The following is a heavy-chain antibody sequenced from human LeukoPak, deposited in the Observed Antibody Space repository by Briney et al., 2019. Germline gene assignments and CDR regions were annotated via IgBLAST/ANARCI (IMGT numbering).Heavy chain of an antibody. CDR3: ASDAFDI. J-gene: IGHJ3*02. CDR1: GNAFITYA. V-gene: IGHV1-3*01. CDR2: INDGDGDT. Sequence: ASVKGSCKASGNAFITYAMYWVRQAPGQRLEWMGWINDGDGDTRYSQRFQGRVTMTRDTSARTAYMELSSLRSEDTAVYYCASDAFDIWGQGTMVTVSS.